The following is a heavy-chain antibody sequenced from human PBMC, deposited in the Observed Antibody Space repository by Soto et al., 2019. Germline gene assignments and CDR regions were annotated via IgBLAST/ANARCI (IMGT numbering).Heavy chain of an antibody. V-gene: IGHV4-4*07. D-gene: IGHD2-15*01. J-gene: IGHJ5*02. Sequence: QVQLQEAGPGLVKPSETLSLTCTVSGGSISSYYWSWIRQPAGKGLGWIGRIYTSGSTNYNPSHQRRVTMAGAVSRYQYALKLSSVTAADAVVYYCAREVRRRLFSVYNSSDPWGQGTLVTVSS. CDR2: IYTSGST. CDR3: AREVRRRLFSVYNSSDP. CDR1: GGSISSYY.